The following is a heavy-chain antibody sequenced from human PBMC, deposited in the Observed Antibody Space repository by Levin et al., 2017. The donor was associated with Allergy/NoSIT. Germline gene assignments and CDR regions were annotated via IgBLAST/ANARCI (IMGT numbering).Heavy chain of an antibody. Sequence: GESLKISCKASGYTFTSYGISWVRQAPGQGLEWMGWISAYNGNTNYAQKLQGRVTMTTDTSTSTAYMELRSLRSDDTAVYYCARVITMVRGVIITARAIDYWGQGTLVTVSS. CDR1: GYTFTSYG. CDR2: ISAYNGNT. CDR3: ARVITMVRGVIITARAIDY. J-gene: IGHJ4*02. D-gene: IGHD3-10*01. V-gene: IGHV1-18*01.